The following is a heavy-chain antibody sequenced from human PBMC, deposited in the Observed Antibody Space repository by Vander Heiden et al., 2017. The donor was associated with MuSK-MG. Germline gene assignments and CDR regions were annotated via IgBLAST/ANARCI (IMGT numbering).Heavy chain of an antibody. CDR3: VREKAGGYFDY. D-gene: IGHD3-22*01. Sequence: QVQLVQSGAEVKKPGASVKVSCKASGYTFTNYLMHWVRQAPGQGLEWMGIINPNKGDTVYAQKFQGRLTVTRDRSTSTVYMELSSLRSEDTAVHYCVREKAGGYFDYWGRGTLVTVSS. V-gene: IGHV1-46*01. CDR2: INPNKGDT. CDR1: GYTFTNYL. J-gene: IGHJ4*02.